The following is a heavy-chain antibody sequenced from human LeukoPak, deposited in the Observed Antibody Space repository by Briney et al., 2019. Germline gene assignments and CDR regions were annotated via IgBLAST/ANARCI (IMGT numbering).Heavy chain of an antibody. V-gene: IGHV4-38-2*02. J-gene: IGHJ5*02. CDR1: GYSISSGYY. CDR2: IYHGGST. Sequence: PSETLSLTCTVSGYSISSGYYWGWIRPPPGKGLEWIGSIYHGGSTYYNPSLKSRVTISVDTAKNQFSLKLSSVTAADTAVYYCAREISSGSYYNPFDPWGQGTLVTVSS. CDR3: AREISSGSYYNPFDP. D-gene: IGHD3-10*01.